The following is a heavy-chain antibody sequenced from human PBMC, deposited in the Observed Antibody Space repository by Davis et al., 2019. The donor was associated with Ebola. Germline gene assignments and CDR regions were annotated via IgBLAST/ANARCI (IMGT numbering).Heavy chain of an antibody. CDR3: ARDGPNYDVDY. D-gene: IGHD3-22*01. V-gene: IGHV3-30*02. CDR1: GFTFGDYA. Sequence: GESLKISCTTSGFTFGDYAMTWVRQAPGKGLEWVAFIRSEATSQDYGKSVQGRFFISRDDSKNTLYLQMNSLRVDDTAVYFCARDGPNYDVDYWGQGTLVTVSS. J-gene: IGHJ4*02. CDR2: IRSEATSQ.